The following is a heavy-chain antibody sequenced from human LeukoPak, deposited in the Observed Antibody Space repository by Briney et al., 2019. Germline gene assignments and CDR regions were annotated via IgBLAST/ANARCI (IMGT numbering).Heavy chain of an antibody. CDR2: ISYDGSNK. J-gene: IGHJ6*03. D-gene: IGHD2-2*02. Sequence: PGRSLRLSCAASGFTFSSYGMHWVRQAPGKGLEWVAVISYDGSNKYYADSVKGRFTISRDNSKNTLYLQMNSLRAEDTAVYYCARDSAYPYCSSTSCYTNYTDVWGKGTTVTVSS. CDR3: ARDSAYPYCSSTSCYTNYTDV. CDR1: GFTFSSYG. V-gene: IGHV3-30*03.